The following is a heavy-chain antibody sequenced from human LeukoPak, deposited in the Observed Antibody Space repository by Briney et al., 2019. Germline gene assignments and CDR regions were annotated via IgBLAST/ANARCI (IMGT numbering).Heavy chain of an antibody. J-gene: IGHJ5*02. CDR2: IYHSGST. Sequence: PSETLSLTCTVSGYSISSGYYWGWIRQPPGKGLEWIGSIYHSGSTYYNPSLKSRVTISVDTSKNQFSLKLSSVTAADTAVYYCASTTAWGQNNWFDPWGQGTLVTVSS. CDR1: GYSISSGYY. D-gene: IGHD4-17*01. V-gene: IGHV4-38-2*02. CDR3: ASTTAWGQNNWFDP.